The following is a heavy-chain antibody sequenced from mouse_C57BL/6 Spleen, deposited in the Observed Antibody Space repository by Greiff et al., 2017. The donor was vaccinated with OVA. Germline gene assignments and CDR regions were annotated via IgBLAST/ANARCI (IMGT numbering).Heavy chain of an antibody. J-gene: IGHJ2*01. Sequence: VQLQQSGPELVKPGASVKISCKASGYSFTGYYMNWVKQSPEKSLEWIGEINPSTGGTTYNQKFKAKATLTVDKSSSTAYMQLKSLTSEDSAVYYCARRGDDYDGWGQGTTLTVSS. D-gene: IGHD2-4*01. V-gene: IGHV1-42*01. CDR3: ARRGDDYDG. CDR1: GYSFTGYY. CDR2: INPSTGGT.